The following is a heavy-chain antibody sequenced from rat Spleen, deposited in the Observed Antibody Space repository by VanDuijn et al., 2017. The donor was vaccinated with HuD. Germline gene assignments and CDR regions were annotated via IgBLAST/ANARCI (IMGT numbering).Heavy chain of an antibody. J-gene: IGHJ2*01. Sequence: EVQLVESGGGLVQPGRSLKLSCAASGFTFSNYGMHWIRQVPRKGLEWVASLSSEGRNTYYGDSVKGRFTIARDNAKRSLYLQMNSLRYEDTATYYCTRLTFYGYGYYFDYWGQGVMVTVSS. CDR1: GFTFSNYG. V-gene: IGHV5-22*01. CDR3: TRLTFYGYGYYFDY. D-gene: IGHD1-6*01. CDR2: LSSEGRNT.